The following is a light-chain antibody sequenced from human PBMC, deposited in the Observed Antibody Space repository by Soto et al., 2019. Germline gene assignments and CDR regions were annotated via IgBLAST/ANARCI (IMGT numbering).Light chain of an antibody. CDR2: STS. J-gene: IGLJ3*02. V-gene: IGLV7-43*01. CDR1: TAAVTRGYY. CDR3: LLYYGGARLWV. Sequence: QAVVTQEPSLTVSPGGTVTLTCASNTAAVTRGYYPNWFQQKPGQAPRALIYSTSNNRSWTPARFSGSLLGDKAALTLSGVQPEDEAEYYCLLYYGGARLWVFGGGTKLTVL.